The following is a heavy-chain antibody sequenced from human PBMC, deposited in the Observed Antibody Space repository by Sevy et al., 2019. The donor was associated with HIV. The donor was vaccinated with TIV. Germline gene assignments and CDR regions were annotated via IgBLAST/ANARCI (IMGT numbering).Heavy chain of an antibody. CDR1: GGSFSGYY. D-gene: IGHD5-18*01. Sequence: SETLSLTCAVYGGSFSGYYWSWIRQPPGKGLEWIGEINHSGSTNYNPSLKSRVTISVDTSKNQFSLKLSSVTAADTAVYYCARESRGHGYSYGWNYWGQGTLVTVSS. J-gene: IGHJ4*02. CDR2: INHSGST. CDR3: ARESRGHGYSYGWNY. V-gene: IGHV4-34*01.